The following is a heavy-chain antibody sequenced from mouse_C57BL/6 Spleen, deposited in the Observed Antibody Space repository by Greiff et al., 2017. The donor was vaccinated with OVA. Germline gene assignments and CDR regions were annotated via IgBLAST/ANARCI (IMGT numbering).Heavy chain of an antibody. Sequence: EVKLVESGGGLVQPGGSMKLSCVASGFTFSNYWMNWVSQSPEKGLEWVAQIRLKSDNNATNYAESVKGRFTISRDDSKSSVYLQMTNLRAEDTGIYYCTITTVVEYYFDYWGQGTTLTVSS. CDR2: IRLKSDNNAT. D-gene: IGHD1-1*01. J-gene: IGHJ2*01. V-gene: IGHV6-3*01. CDR1: GFTFSNYW. CDR3: TITTVVEYYFDY.